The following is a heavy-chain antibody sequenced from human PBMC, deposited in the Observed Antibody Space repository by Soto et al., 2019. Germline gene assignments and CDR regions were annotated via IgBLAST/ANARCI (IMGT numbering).Heavy chain of an antibody. Sequence: QVQLVESGGGVVQPGRSLRLSCAASGFTFSSYALHWVRQAPGKGLEWVAVMSYDGTNKYYTDSVKGRFTISRDNSKNTLELQMDSLRTEDTGVYYCARDDSGTYKQVDSWGQGTLVTVSS. CDR1: GFTFSSYA. D-gene: IGHD1-26*01. CDR3: ARDDSGTYKQVDS. V-gene: IGHV3-30-3*01. J-gene: IGHJ5*02. CDR2: MSYDGTNK.